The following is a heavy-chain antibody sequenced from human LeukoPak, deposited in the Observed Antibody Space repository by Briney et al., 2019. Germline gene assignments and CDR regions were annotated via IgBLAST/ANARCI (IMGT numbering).Heavy chain of an antibody. D-gene: IGHD2-2*01. CDR1: GYTFTSYG. V-gene: IGHV1-18*01. CDR2: ISAYNGNT. CDR3: ARELVVLPAASEKYYYYGMDV. J-gene: IGHJ6*02. Sequence: ASVNVSCKACGYTFTSYGISWVRQAPGQGLEWMGWISAYNGNTNYAQKLQGRVTMTTDTSTSTANKELRRLRSDDTAVYHCARELVVLPAASEKYYYYGMDVWGQGTTVTVSS.